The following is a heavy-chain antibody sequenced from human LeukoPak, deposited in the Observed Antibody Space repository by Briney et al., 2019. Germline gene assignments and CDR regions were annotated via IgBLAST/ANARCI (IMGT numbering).Heavy chain of an antibody. J-gene: IGHJ4*02. D-gene: IGHD2-2*01. Sequence: GASVKVSCKTSGYTFTGYYVHWVRQAPGQGLEWMGWINPNSGGTKYSPKFQDRVTMTRDTSISTAYMELSGLTSDDTAVYYCARDAYAGFSSSWHEDHWGQGTLVTVSS. CDR3: ARDAYAGFSSSWHEDH. CDR2: INPNSGGT. V-gene: IGHV1-2*02. CDR1: GYTFTGYY.